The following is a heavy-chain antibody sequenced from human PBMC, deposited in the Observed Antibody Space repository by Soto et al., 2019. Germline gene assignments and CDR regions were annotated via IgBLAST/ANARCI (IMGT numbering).Heavy chain of an antibody. CDR3: ARDGKLVDSYGLDY. Sequence: GGSLRLSCAASGSTYSSYAMHWVRQAPGKGLEWVAVISYDGSNKYYADSVKGRFTISRDNSKNTLYLQMNSLRAEDTAVYYCARDGKLVDSYGLDYWGQGT. J-gene: IGHJ4*02. D-gene: IGHD5-18*01. V-gene: IGHV3-30-3*01. CDR2: ISYDGSNK. CDR1: GSTYSSYA.